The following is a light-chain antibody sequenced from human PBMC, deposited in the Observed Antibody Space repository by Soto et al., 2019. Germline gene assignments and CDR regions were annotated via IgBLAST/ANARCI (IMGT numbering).Light chain of an antibody. Sequence: QSALTQPRSVSGSPGQSVTISCTGTSSDVGAYNFVSWYQQHPGRVPKLMIYDVSRRPSGVPDRFSGSKSGNTASLTISGLQADDEADYYCCSYAGSYTLVFGGGPKLTVL. CDR2: DVS. J-gene: IGLJ3*02. CDR3: CSYAGSYTLV. V-gene: IGLV2-11*01. CDR1: SSDVGAYNF.